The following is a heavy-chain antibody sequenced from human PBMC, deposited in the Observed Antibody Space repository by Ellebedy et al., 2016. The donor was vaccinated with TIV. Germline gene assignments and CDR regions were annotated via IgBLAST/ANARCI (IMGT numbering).Heavy chain of an antibody. CDR3: ARSRSSGWLHTPDY. CDR1: GYTFTNYY. V-gene: IGHV1-46*04. J-gene: IGHJ4*02. Sequence: AASVKVSCKASGYTFTNYYLHWVRQAPGQGLEWMGIINPSTGDTTYAQKLQGRVTMTRDTSTSTVYMELSSLRSDDTAVYLCARSRSSGWLHTPDYWGQGTLVTVSS. D-gene: IGHD6-19*01. CDR2: INPSTGDT.